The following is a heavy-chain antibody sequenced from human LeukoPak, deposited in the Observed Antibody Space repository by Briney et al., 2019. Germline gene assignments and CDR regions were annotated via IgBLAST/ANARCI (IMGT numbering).Heavy chain of an antibody. Sequence: GASVKVSCKASGYTFTVHYMHWVRQAPGQGLEWMGWINPNSGVTNYAQKLQGRVTMTRDTSISTAYMELSRLKSDDSAVYYCARASVGSDQTTYYHYYYYMDVWGKGTTVTISS. V-gene: IGHV1-2*02. CDR3: ARASVGSDQTTYYHYYYYMDV. CDR1: GYTFTVHY. D-gene: IGHD1-7*01. J-gene: IGHJ6*03. CDR2: INPNSGVT.